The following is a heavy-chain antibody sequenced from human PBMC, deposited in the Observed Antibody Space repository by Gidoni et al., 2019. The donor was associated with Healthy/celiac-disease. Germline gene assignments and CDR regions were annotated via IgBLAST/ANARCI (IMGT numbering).Heavy chain of an antibody. CDR2: ISWDGGST. J-gene: IGHJ6*02. Sequence: EVHLVESGGVVVQPGGSLRLSCAASGFTFDDSVMHWVRQAPGKGLEWVSLISWDGGSTYYADSVKGRFTISRDNSKNSLYLQMNSLRVEDTALYYCAKDLWFGELLRTTEYAMDVWGQGTTVIVSS. D-gene: IGHD3-10*01. CDR1: GFTFDDSV. V-gene: IGHV3-43D*03. CDR3: AKDLWFGELLRTTEYAMDV.